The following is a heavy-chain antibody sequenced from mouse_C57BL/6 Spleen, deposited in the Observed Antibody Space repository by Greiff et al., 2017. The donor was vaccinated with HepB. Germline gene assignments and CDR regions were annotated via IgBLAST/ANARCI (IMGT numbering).Heavy chain of an antibody. Sequence: VKLQESGAELVRPGASVTLSCKASGYTFTDYEMHWVKQTPVHGLEWIGAIDPETGGTAYNQKFKGKAILTADKSSSTAYMELRSLTSEDSAVYYCTDYGSSLWYFDYWGQGTTLTVSS. V-gene: IGHV1-15*01. J-gene: IGHJ2*01. CDR2: IDPETGGT. D-gene: IGHD1-1*01. CDR3: TDYGSSLWYFDY. CDR1: GYTFTDYE.